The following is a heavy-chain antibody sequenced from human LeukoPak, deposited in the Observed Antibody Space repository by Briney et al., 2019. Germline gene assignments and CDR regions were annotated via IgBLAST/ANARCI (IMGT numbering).Heavy chain of an antibody. J-gene: IGHJ4*02. D-gene: IGHD5-12*01. CDR2: ISAYNGNT. CDR1: GYTFTSYG. Sequence: ASVKVSCKASGYTFTSYGISWVRQAPGQGLEWMGWISAYNGNTNYAQKLQGRVTMTTDTSTSTAYMELRSLRSDDTAVYYCARDNSGYDFYHFDYWGQGTLVTVSS. V-gene: IGHV1-18*01. CDR3: ARDNSGYDFYHFDY.